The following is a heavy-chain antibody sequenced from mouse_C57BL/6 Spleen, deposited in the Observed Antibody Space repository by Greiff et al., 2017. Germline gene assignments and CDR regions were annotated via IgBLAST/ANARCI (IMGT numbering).Heavy chain of an antibody. D-gene: IGHD1-1*01. CDR3: ARSTVVGRAWFAY. CDR2: VNPSNGGT. CDR1: GYTFTSYW. J-gene: IGHJ3*01. Sequence: QVQLQQSGPELVKPGASVKLSCKASGYTFTSYWMPWVKQRPGQGLEWFGNVNPSNGGTTDNERFKSKAALTVDQSSITSYMQLRSPTSEDPAVYYCARSTVVGRAWFAYWGQGTLVTVSA. V-gene: IGHV1-53*01.